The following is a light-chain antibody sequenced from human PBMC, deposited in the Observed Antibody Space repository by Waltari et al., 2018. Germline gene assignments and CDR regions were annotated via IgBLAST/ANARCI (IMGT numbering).Light chain of an antibody. CDR1: QIISIY. CDR3: QQSQTLPYT. J-gene: IGKJ2*01. CDR2: SAS. Sequence: DIQMTQSPSSLSASVGDRITITCRASQIISIYLNWYQQKPGQAPKLLIYSASSLQSGVPSRFSGSGSGTDFTLTISSLQPEDFATYYCQQSQTLPYTFGQGAKLEIK. V-gene: IGKV1-39*01.